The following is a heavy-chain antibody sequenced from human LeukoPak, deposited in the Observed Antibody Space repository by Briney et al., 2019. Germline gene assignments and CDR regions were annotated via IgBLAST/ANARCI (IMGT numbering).Heavy chain of an antibody. V-gene: IGHV4-30-4*08. J-gene: IGHJ4*02. Sequence: SQTLSLTCTVSGGSISSGDYYWSWICQPPGKGLEWIGYIYYSGSTYYNPSLKSRVTISVDTSKNQFSLKLSSVTAADTAVYYCARDCSSTSCYTDYWGQGTLVTVSS. CDR2: IYYSGST. D-gene: IGHD2-2*02. CDR1: GGSISSGDYY. CDR3: ARDCSSTSCYTDY.